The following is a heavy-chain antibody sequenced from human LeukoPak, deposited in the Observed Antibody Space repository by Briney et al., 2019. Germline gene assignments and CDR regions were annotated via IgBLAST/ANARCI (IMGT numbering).Heavy chain of an antibody. J-gene: IGHJ4*02. CDR3: ARAAAVAGPDDY. V-gene: IGHV3-74*01. CDR1: GLIFSSYW. D-gene: IGHD6-19*01. CDR2: INSDGSST. Sequence: GGSLRLSCAASGLIFSSYWMHWVRQAPGKGLVWVSRINSDGSSTSYADSVKGRFTISRDNAKKTLYLQMNSLRAEDTAVYYCARAAAVAGPDDYWGQGTLVTVSS.